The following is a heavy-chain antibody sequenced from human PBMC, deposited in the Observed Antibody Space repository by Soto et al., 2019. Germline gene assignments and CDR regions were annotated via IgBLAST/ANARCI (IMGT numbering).Heavy chain of an antibody. V-gene: IGHV3-23*01. CDR2: ISGSGGST. CDR1: GFTFSSYA. CDR3: GKVYGDYVYYYYYNGRDV. J-gene: IGHJ6*04. D-gene: IGHD4-17*01. Sequence: PGGSLRLSCAASGFTFSSYAMSWVRQAPGKGLEWVSAISGSGGSTYYADSVKGRFTISRDNSKNTLYLQMNSLRAEDTAVYYWGKVYGDYVYYYYYNGRDVGGKGPRSPVSS.